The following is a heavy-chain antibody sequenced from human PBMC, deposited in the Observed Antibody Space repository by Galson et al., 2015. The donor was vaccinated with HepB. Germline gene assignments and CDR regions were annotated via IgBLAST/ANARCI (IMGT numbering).Heavy chain of an antibody. V-gene: IGHV6-1*01. CDR3: AKSIHLGWGCDS. CDR2: TYYRSKWSN. CDR1: GDSVSSNTVG. D-gene: IGHD2-21*01. J-gene: IGHJ4*02. Sequence: CAISGDSVSSNTVGWNWIRQSPSRGLEWLGRTYYRSKWSNDYAVSVKSRITINPDTSKNQFSLQLNSVTPEDTAVYYCAKSIHLGWGCDSWGQGTLVTVSS.